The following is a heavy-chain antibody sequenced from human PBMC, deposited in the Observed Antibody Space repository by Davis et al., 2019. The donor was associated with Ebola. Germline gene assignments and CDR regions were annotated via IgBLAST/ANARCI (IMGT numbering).Heavy chain of an antibody. J-gene: IGHJ6*02. D-gene: IGHD6-13*01. CDR1: GFTFSSYS. CDR2: ISSSRSYI. V-gene: IGHV3-21*06. Sequence: PGGSLRLSCPASGFTFSSYSMNWVRQAPGKGRGWVSCISSSRSYIYYADSVKGRFTLSRDNAKNSVYLQMNSLRAEDTALYYCAREREQQLVHYYYSLDVWGLGTTVTVSS. CDR3: AREREQQLVHYYYSLDV.